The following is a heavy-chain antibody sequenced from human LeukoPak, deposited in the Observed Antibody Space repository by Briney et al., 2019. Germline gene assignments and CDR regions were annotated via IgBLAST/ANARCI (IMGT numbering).Heavy chain of an antibody. D-gene: IGHD1-26*01. J-gene: IGHJ4*02. CDR1: KFTFSTYW. Sequence: GGSLRLSCAASKFTFSTYWMSWVRQAPGKGLEWVANIKQDGSEKYYVDSVKGRFTISRDNAKNSLYLQMNSLRAEDTAVYYWAGGRYRGSSKHFDYGGLEPLVTVSS. V-gene: IGHV3-7*04. CDR2: IKQDGSEK. CDR3: AGGRYRGSSKHFDY.